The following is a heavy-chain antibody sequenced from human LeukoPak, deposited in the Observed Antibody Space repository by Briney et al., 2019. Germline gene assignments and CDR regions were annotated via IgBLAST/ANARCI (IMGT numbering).Heavy chain of an antibody. CDR1: GGSISSSRYY. CDR3: ARLGSAAGGSRYFDY. CDR2: LYYSGNT. V-gene: IGHV4-39*01. J-gene: IGHJ4*02. Sequence: SETLSLTCTVSGGSISSSRYYGGWIRQPPGEGLEWIGSLYYSGNTYYNPSLKSRVTISVDTSKNQFSLILSSVTAADTAVYYCARLGSAAGGSRYFDYWGQGTLVTVSS. D-gene: IGHD6-13*01.